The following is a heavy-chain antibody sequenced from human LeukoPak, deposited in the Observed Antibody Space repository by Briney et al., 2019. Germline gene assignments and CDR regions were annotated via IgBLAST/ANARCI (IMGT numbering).Heavy chain of an antibody. CDR1: GGSISSGGYY. Sequence: PSQTLSLTCTVSGGSISSGGYYWSWIRQPPGKGLEWIGEINHSGSTNYNPSLKSRVTISVDTSKNQFSLKLSSVTAADTAGYYCARGTMTTVTYYFDYWGQGTLVTVSS. V-gene: IGHV4-30-2*01. CDR2: INHSGST. D-gene: IGHD4-17*01. J-gene: IGHJ4*02. CDR3: ARGTMTTVTYYFDY.